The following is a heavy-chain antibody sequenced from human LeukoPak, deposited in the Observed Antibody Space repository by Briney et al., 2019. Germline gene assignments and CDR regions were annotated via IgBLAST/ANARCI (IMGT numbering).Heavy chain of an antibody. CDR1: GFTFDDYA. V-gene: IGHV3-9*01. D-gene: IGHD4-23*01. J-gene: IGHJ4*02. CDR3: AKDRYGGLGGIDY. Sequence: GRSLRLSCAASGFTFDDYAMHWVRQAPGKGLEWVSGISWNSGSIGYADSVKGRFTISRDNAKNSLYLQMNSLRAEDTALCYCAKDRYGGLGGIDYWGQGTLVTVSS. CDR2: ISWNSGSI.